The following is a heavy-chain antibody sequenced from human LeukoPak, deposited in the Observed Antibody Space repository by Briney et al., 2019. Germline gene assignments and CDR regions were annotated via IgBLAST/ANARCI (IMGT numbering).Heavy chain of an antibody. CDR1: GVAFSGYY. J-gene: IGHJ6*03. Sequence: SETLSLTCAVYGVAFSGYYWSWIRQPPGKGLEWIGEINHSGSSNYYPHLKSRVTISVDTSKNQFSLKLSSVTAADTAVYYCARGATKYYYDSSGSNPPRGYYYYMDVWGKGTTVTVSS. D-gene: IGHD3-22*01. CDR2: INHSGSS. CDR3: ARGATKYYYDSSGSNPPRGYYYYMDV. V-gene: IGHV4-34*01.